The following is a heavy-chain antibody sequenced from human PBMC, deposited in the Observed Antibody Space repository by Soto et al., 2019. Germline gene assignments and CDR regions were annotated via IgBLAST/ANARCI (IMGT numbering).Heavy chain of an antibody. V-gene: IGHV3-23*01. Sequence: GGSLRLSCAASGFTFSSYAMSWVRQAPGKGLEWVSAISGSGGSTYYADSVKGWFTISRDNSKNTLYLQMNSLRAEDTAVYYCAIKKWEDSSSPYDYWGQGTLVTVSS. D-gene: IGHD6-13*01. CDR1: GFTFSSYA. J-gene: IGHJ4*02. CDR3: AIKKWEDSSSPYDY. CDR2: ISGSGGST.